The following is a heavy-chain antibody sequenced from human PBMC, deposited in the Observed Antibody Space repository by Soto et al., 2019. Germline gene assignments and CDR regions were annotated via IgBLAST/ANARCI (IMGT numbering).Heavy chain of an antibody. V-gene: IGHV3-30*18. D-gene: IGHD6-6*01. J-gene: IGHJ4*02. CDR2: ISFDGSRE. Sequence: PGGSLRLSCAASGFTFSNFGMHWVRQAPGRGLEWVALISFDGSREYYRDSVKGRFTIYRDNSKSTLFLQMKSLRPDDTAVYFCAKDTGRSTISAREFGQWGQGTLVTVSS. CDR1: GFTFSNFG. CDR3: AKDTGRSTISAREFGQ.